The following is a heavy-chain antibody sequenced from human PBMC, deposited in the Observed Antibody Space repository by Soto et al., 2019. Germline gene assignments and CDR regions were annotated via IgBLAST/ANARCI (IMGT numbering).Heavy chain of an antibody. CDR3: ARERGHDYGDYALDY. J-gene: IGHJ4*02. Sequence: QVQLQESGPGLVKPSQTLSLTCTVSGGSISSGGYYWSWIRHHPGKGLEWIGYIYYSGSTYYNPSLKSRVTISVDTSKNQFSLKLSSVTAADTAVYYCARERGHDYGDYALDYWGQGTLVTVSS. CDR2: IYYSGST. V-gene: IGHV4-31*03. CDR1: GGSISSGGYY. D-gene: IGHD4-17*01.